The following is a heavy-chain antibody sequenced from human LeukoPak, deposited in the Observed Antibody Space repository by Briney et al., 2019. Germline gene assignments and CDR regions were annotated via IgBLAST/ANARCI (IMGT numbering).Heavy chain of an antibody. CDR2: IIPIFGTA. Sequence: SVSVSCKASGGTFTIYAISWGRQAPGQGLEWMGGIIPIFGTANYAQKFQGRVTITADESTSTAYMELSSVRSEDTAVYYCTSSGYYPLPDYWGQGTLVTVSS. D-gene: IGHD3-22*01. CDR1: GGTFTIYA. V-gene: IGHV1-69*13. CDR3: TSSGYYPLPDY. J-gene: IGHJ4*02.